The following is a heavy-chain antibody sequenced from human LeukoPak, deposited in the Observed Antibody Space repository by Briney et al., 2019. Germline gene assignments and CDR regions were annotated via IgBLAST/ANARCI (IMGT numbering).Heavy chain of an antibody. V-gene: IGHV3-30*04. Sequence: PGGSLRLSCAASGFTFSSYAMHWVRQAPGKGLEWVAVISYDGSNKYYADSVKGRFTISRDNSKNTLYLQMNSLRAKDTAVYYCARDSSIAAAGTLDYWGQGTLVTVSS. CDR2: ISYDGSNK. J-gene: IGHJ4*02. CDR3: ARDSSIAAAGTLDY. CDR1: GFTFSSYA. D-gene: IGHD6-13*01.